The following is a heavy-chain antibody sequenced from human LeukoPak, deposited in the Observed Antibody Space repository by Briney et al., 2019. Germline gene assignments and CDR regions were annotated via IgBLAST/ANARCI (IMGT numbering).Heavy chain of an antibody. CDR2: MNPNSGNT. CDR1: GYTFTSYD. CDR3: ARLLGYWSSTSCYGAFDI. Sequence: ASVKVSCKASGYTFTSYDINWVRQATGQGLEWMGWMNPNSGNTGYAQKFQGRVTMTRNTSISTAYMELSSLRSEDTAVYYCARLLGYWSSTSCYGAFDIWGQGTMVTVSS. J-gene: IGHJ3*02. D-gene: IGHD2-2*01. V-gene: IGHV1-8*01.